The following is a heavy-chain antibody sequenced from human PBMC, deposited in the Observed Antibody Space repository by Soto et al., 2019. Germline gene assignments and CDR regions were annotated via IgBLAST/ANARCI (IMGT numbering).Heavy chain of an antibody. J-gene: IGHJ5*02. CDR2: IYYSGST. Sequence: SETLSLTCTVSGGSISSYYWSWIRQPPGKGLEWIGYIYYSGSTNYNPSLKSRVTISVDTSKNQLSLKLSSVTAADTAVYYCARVYYDILGLLDPWGQGTLVTVSS. CDR1: GGSISSYY. CDR3: ARVYYDILGLLDP. V-gene: IGHV4-59*01. D-gene: IGHD3-9*01.